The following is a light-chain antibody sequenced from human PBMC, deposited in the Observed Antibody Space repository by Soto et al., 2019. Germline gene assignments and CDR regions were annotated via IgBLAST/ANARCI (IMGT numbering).Light chain of an antibody. Sequence: QSALTQPASVSGSPGQSITISCTGTSSDVGGYNYVSWYQQYPGRVPKLLIYKVSNRPSGISNRFSGSKSGNTASLTISGLQAEDEADYCCNSPTPGSLYVFGSGTKLTVL. J-gene: IGLJ1*01. V-gene: IGLV2-14*01. CDR3: NSPTPGSLYV. CDR1: SSDVGGYNY. CDR2: KVS.